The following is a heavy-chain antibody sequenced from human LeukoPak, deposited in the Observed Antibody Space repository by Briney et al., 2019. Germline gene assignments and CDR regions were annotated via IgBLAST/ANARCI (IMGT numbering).Heavy chain of an antibody. V-gene: IGHV3-23*01. J-gene: IGHJ4*02. Sequence: GGSLRLSCAASGFTFSSYGMSWVRKAPGKGLEWVSSIGGSGANTYYADSVKGRFTISGDNSKSTMYPQMNSLRAEDTAVYHCAKTNGYYDLWGQGTLVIVSS. CDR1: GFTFSSYG. CDR2: IGGSGANT. CDR3: AKTNGYYDL. D-gene: IGHD3-22*01.